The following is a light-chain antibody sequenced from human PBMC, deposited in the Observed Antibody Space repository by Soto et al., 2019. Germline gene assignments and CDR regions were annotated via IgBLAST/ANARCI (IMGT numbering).Light chain of an antibody. CDR2: GAS. CDR1: QSVARSY. Sequence: IVLTQSPGTLSLSPGERATLSCRASQSVARSYLAWYQQKPGQAPTLVIHGASSRANGIPDRFSGSGSGTDFILTISRLEPEAFAVYYCQQYGNSHLTLGTGTKVYIK. V-gene: IGKV3-20*01. CDR3: QQYGNSHLT. J-gene: IGKJ3*01.